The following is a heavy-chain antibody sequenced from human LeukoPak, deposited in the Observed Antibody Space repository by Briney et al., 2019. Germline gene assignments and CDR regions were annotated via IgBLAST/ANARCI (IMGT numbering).Heavy chain of an antibody. CDR1: GGSFSSYA. CDR2: IIDIFGTA. J-gene: IGHJ4*02. D-gene: IGHD4-17*01. CDR3: ARVPTTVTTWFDY. V-gene: IGHV1-69*05. Sequence: ASVKVSFTASGGSFSSYAISWVREAHGQGLEWVGVIIDIFGTANYAQKFQGRVTITTDESTSTAYMELSGLRSEDTAVYYCARVPTTVTTWFDYWGQGTLVTVSS.